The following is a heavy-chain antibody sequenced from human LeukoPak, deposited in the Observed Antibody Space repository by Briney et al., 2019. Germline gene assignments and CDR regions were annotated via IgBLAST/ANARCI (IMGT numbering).Heavy chain of an antibody. CDR2: IYYSGST. Sequence: SETLSLTCTVSGGSISSSSYYWGWIRQPPGKGLEWIGSIYYSGSTYYNPSLKSRVTMSVDTSKNQFSLKLTSVTAADTAVYYCARDSSMARAFDSWGQGTLVTVSS. D-gene: IGHD5-24*01. J-gene: IGHJ4*02. V-gene: IGHV4-39*07. CDR3: ARDSSMARAFDS. CDR1: GGSISSSSYY.